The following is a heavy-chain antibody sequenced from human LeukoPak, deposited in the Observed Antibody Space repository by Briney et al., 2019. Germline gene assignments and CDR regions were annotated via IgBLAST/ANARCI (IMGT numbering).Heavy chain of an antibody. V-gene: IGHV3-48*01. CDR1: GFTFSAYS. CDR2: VSGSGDAR. J-gene: IGHJ4*02. D-gene: IGHD3-16*01. CDR3: ARDYIYAYDY. Sequence: GGSLRLSCAASGFTFSAYSMNWVRQAPGKGLEWVSYVSGSGDARYYADSVKGRFTISRDNAKNPLYLQMNSLTAEDTAVYYCARDYIYAYDYWGQGILVTVSS.